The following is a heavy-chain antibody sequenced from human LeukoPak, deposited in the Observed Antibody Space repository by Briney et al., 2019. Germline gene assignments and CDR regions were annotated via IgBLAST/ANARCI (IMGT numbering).Heavy chain of an antibody. Sequence: ASEKVSCKASGYTFTNYGISWVRQAPGQGLEWMGWISAYKGNTNYAQKLQGRVTMTTDTSTSTAYMELRSLRSDDTAVYYCARDGNGYNYDYWGQGTLVTVSS. CDR1: GYTFTNYG. J-gene: IGHJ4*02. CDR2: ISAYKGNT. CDR3: ARDGNGYNYDY. D-gene: IGHD5-24*01. V-gene: IGHV1-18*01.